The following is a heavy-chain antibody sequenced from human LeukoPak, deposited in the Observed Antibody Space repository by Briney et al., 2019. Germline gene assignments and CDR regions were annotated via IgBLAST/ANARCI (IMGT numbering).Heavy chain of an antibody. V-gene: IGHV3-33*01. D-gene: IGHD3-22*01. CDR1: GISFSSHG. CDR3: ARARNDYDSNGFSVLDY. Sequence: GSSRLSCAASGISFSSHGMHWVRQAPGKGLEWVAVICYDGSNIYYADSVKGRFTISRDNSKNTLYLQMNSLRAEDTALYYCARARNDYDSNGFSVLDYWGQGTRVPLFS. J-gene: IGHJ4*02. CDR2: ICYDGSNI.